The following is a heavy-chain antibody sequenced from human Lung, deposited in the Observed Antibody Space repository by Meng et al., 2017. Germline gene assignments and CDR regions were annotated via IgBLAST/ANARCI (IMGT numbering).Heavy chain of an antibody. CDR2: ISHSGST. Sequence: QVQLQQWGAGLLKPSETLSLTCGVSGGSFSGYYWSWIRQPPGNGLEWIGEISHSGSTNYNPSLKSRVTIPVDTSKNQFSLQLTSVTAADTAMYYCTRAPLPAGRGLKNWFEPWGQGTLVTVSS. V-gene: IGHV4-34*01. D-gene: IGHD2-2*01. J-gene: IGHJ5*02. CDR3: TRAPLPAGRGLKNWFEP. CDR1: GGSFSGYY.